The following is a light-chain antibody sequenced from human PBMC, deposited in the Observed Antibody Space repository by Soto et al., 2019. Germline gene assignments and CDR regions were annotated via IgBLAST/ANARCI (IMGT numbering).Light chain of an antibody. CDR1: QSVVTW. Sequence: DIQMTQSPSTLSASVGDRVTITCRASQSVVTWLAWYQQKPGKAPNLLIYDGSSLKSGVPSRFSGSGSGTEFTLTISSLQPDDFATYYCQQYHDYSPRTFGQGSMV. CDR2: DGS. V-gene: IGKV1-5*01. J-gene: IGKJ1*01. CDR3: QQYHDYSPRT.